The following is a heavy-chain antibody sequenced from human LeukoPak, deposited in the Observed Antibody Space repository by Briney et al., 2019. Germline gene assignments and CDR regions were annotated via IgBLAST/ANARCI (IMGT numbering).Heavy chain of an antibody. J-gene: IGHJ4*02. CDR3: ARGRVYYDSSGYYNYFDY. CDR1: GGTFSSYA. D-gene: IGHD3-22*01. Sequence: ASVNVSCTASGGTFSSYAISWVRQAPGQGLEWMGGIIPIFGTANYAQKFQGRVTITADESTSTAYMELSSLRSEDTAVYYCARGRVYYDSSGYYNYFDYWGQGTLVTVSS. V-gene: IGHV1-69*13. CDR2: IIPIFGTA.